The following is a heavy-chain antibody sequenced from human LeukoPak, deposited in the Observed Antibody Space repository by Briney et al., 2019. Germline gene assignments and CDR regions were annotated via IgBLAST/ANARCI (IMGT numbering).Heavy chain of an antibody. CDR2: MNPNSGNT. J-gene: IGHJ5*02. CDR3: ARGREMATIHRLNWFAP. Sequence: ASVKVSCKASGYTFTSYDINWVRQATGQGLEWMGWMNPNSGNTGYAQKFQGRVTMTRNTSISTAYMELSSLRSEDTAVYYCARGREMATIHRLNWFAPWGQGTLVTVSS. CDR1: GYTFTSYD. D-gene: IGHD5-24*01. V-gene: IGHV1-8*01.